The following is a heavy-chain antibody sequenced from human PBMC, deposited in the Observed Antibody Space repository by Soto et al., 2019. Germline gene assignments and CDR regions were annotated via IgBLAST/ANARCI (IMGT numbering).Heavy chain of an antibody. CDR3: ARHEFTFGACDY. V-gene: IGHV5-10-1*01. D-gene: IGHD2-21*01. CDR1: GYNFANYW. CDR2: IDPNDFYT. Sequence: GESLNISCKGSGYNFANYWISWVRQTPGKGLEWVGRIDPNDFYTNYGPSFQGHVTISADRSTSTAYLQWNSLQASDTAIYYCARHEFTFGACDYWGQGTLVTVSS. J-gene: IGHJ4*02.